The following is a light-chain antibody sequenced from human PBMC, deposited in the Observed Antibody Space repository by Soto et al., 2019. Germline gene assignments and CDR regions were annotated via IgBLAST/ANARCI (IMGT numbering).Light chain of an antibody. Sequence: DIQMTQSPSSLSASVADRVTITCRASQTVSIYLNWYRQKPGKVPKLLIYAASALQSGVPSRFSGSGSGTDFSLTISSLQPEDVATYYCQKYNIAPWTFGQGTKVDIK. CDR3: QKYNIAPWT. V-gene: IGKV1-27*01. CDR2: AAS. J-gene: IGKJ1*01. CDR1: QTVSIY.